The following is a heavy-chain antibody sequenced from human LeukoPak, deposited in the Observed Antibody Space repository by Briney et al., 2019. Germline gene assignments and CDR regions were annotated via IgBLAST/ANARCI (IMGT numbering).Heavy chain of an antibody. CDR2: ISSNGGST. D-gene: IGHD2-2*02. V-gene: IGHV3-64*01. Sequence: GGSLRLSCAASGFTFSSYAMHWVRQAPGKGLEYVSAISSNGGSTYYANSVKGRFTISRDNSKNTLYLQMGSLRAEDMAVYYCARVACSSTSCYTTYFDYWGQGTLVTVSS. CDR3: ARVACSSTSCYTTYFDY. CDR1: GFTFSSYA. J-gene: IGHJ4*02.